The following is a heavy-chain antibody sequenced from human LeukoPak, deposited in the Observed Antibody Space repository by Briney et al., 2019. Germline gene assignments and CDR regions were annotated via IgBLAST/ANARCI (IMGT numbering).Heavy chain of an antibody. V-gene: IGHV4-39*07. D-gene: IGHD3-3*01. J-gene: IGHJ5*02. CDR2: IYYSGST. CDR3: ARGKLVVRHYDFWSGYAPYNWFDP. Sequence: PSETLSLTCVVSGGSISSSSYYWGWIRQPPGKGLEWIGSIYYSGSTNYNPSLKSRVTISVDTSKNQFSLKLSSVTAADTAVYYCARGKLVVRHYDFWSGYAPYNWFDPWGQGTLVTVSS. CDR1: GGSISSSSYY.